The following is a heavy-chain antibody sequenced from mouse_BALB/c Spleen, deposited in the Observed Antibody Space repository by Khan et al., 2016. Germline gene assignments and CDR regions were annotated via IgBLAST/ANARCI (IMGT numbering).Heavy chain of an antibody. CDR2: INSNGGST. CDR1: GFTFSSYG. D-gene: IGHD6-1*01. CDR3: AKMARTTN. Sequence: EVELVESGGGLVKPGGSLKLSCAASGFTFSSYGMSWVRQTPDKRLELVATINSNGGSTYYPDSVKGRFTISSDNAKNTLYLQKCSLTSEDTATYYCAKMARTTNWGQGTTLTVSS. V-gene: IGHV5-6-3*01. J-gene: IGHJ2*01.